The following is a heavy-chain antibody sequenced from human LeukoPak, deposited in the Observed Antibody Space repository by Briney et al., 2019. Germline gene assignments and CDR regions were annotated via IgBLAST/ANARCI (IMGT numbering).Heavy chain of an antibody. CDR2: ISYDGSNK. V-gene: IGHV3-30-3*01. D-gene: IGHD6-13*01. CDR3: ARDSQQLAYNWFDP. CDR1: GFTFSSYA. Sequence: GRSLRLSCAASGFTFSSYAMPWVRQAPGKGLEWVAVISYDGSNKYYADSVKGRFTISRDNSKNTLYLQMNSLRADDTAVYYCARDSQQLAYNWFDPWGQGTLVTVSS. J-gene: IGHJ5*02.